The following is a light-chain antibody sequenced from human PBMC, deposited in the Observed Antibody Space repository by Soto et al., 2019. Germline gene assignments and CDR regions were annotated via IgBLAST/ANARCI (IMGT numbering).Light chain of an antibody. V-gene: IGKV3-15*01. CDR3: QQYYRSWT. CDR1: QSISSD. J-gene: IGKJ1*01. Sequence: EIVMTQSPATLSVSPGERATLSSRASQSISSDLAWYQQKPGQAPSLLIYAASTRATGIPARFGGSGSGTEFTLTISSLQSEDFAVYYCQQYYRSWTFGQGTKVEIK. CDR2: AAS.